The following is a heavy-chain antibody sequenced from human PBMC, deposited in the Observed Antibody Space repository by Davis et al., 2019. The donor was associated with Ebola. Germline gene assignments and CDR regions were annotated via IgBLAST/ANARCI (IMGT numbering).Heavy chain of an antibody. J-gene: IGHJ4*02. Sequence: ASVTVSCKASRYTFTNSGITSLRHAPGQGLEWMGWINPHNGNTNYAQNVQGRVTMTTDTSTSTAYMEVGSLRSDDTAVYYCARAQFPTTSDHWGQGTLVTVSS. CDR2: INPHNGNT. D-gene: IGHD1-1*01. V-gene: IGHV1-18*04. CDR3: ARAQFPTTSDH. CDR1: RYTFTNSG.